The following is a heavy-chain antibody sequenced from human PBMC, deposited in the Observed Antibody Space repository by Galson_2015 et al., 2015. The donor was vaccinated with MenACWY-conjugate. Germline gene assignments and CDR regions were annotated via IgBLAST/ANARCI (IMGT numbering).Heavy chain of an antibody. CDR2: VNSDGSGT. J-gene: IGHJ6*03. Sequence: SPRLSCAASGFTFSSYWMHWVRQAPGKGLVWVSRVNSDGSGTGYADSVKGRFTISRDNAKNMLFLQMNSLKVEGTAVYYCARSYVPGSDRKNYYMDVWGRGTTVTVSS. D-gene: IGHD3-16*01. CDR3: ARSYVPGSDRKNYYMDV. V-gene: IGHV3-74*01. CDR1: GFTFSSYW.